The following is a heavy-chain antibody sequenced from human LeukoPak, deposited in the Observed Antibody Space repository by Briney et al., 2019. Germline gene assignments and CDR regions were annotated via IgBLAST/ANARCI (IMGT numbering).Heavy chain of an antibody. V-gene: IGHV1-69*04. J-gene: IGHJ3*02. CDR1: GGTFSSYA. CDR3: ARDGRGSSQEGDAFDI. Sequence: SVKVCCKASGGTFSSYAISWVRQAPGQGLEWMGRIIPILGIASYAQKFQGRVTITADKSTSTAYRELSSLRSDDTAVYYCARDGRGSSQEGDAFDIWGQGTMVTVSS. D-gene: IGHD6-13*01. CDR2: IIPILGIA.